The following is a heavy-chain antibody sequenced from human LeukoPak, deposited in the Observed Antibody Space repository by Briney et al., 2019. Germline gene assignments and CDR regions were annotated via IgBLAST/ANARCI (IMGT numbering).Heavy chain of an antibody. CDR3: VRHGLGSSWFGFDY. V-gene: IGHV5-51*01. Sequence: GESLKISCKGSGYTFTTYWIGWVRQMPGKGLEWMGIIYPGDPDPRYSPSFQGQVTISADKSISTAYLQWSSLKASDSAIYYCVRHGLGSSWFGFDYWGQGTLVTVSS. CDR1: GYTFTTYW. CDR2: IYPGDPDP. D-gene: IGHD6-13*01. J-gene: IGHJ4*02.